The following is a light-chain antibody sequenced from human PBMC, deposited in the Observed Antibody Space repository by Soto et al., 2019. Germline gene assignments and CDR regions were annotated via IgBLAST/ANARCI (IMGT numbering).Light chain of an antibody. Sequence: QSVLTQPASVSGSPGQSITISCTGTSSDVGVYNFVSWYQHHPGKAPKLMIYEVSTRPSGVSNRFSGSKSGNTASLTISGLQAEDEADYYCSSYTSSNTLVFGGGTKLTVL. V-gene: IGLV2-14*01. J-gene: IGLJ2*01. CDR1: SSDVGVYNF. CDR2: EVS. CDR3: SSYTSSNTLV.